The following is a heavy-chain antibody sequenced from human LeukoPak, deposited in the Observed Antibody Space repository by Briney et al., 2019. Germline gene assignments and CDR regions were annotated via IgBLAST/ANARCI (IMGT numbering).Heavy chain of an antibody. CDR3: AKHGTYYYYMDV. D-gene: IGHD5-24*01. CDR1: GFTFSNYG. V-gene: IGHV3-23*01. J-gene: IGHJ6*03. CDR2: ISGRGDSP. Sequence: GGSLRLSCVASGFTFSNYGMNWVRQAPGKRLEWVSTISGRGDSPNCADSVKGRFTISRHNSKNMVYLQMKSLGAEDTAVYYCAKHGTYYYYMDVWGKGTTVAVSS.